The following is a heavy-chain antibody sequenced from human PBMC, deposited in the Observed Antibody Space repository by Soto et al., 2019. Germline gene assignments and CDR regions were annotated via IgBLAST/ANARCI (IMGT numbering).Heavy chain of an antibody. CDR2: IYTSGST. CDR1: GGSISSYY. J-gene: IGHJ6*02. V-gene: IGHV4-4*07. Sequence: SETLSLTCTVSGGSISSYYWSWIRQPAGKGLEWIGRIYTSGSTNYNPSLKSRVTMSVDTSKNQFSLKLSSVTAADTAVYYCARVVVAGPSYYYYYGMDVWAKGPRSPSP. D-gene: IGHD2-15*01. CDR3: ARVVVAGPSYYYYYGMDV.